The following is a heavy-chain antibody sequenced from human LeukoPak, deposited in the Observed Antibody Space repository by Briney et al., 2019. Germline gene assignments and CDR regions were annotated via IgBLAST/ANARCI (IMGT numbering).Heavy chain of an antibody. CDR1: GYTLTELS. CDR3: ATGRLRYFDWSNYYFDY. D-gene: IGHD3-9*01. CDR2: FDPEDGET. Sequence: ASVKVSCKVSGYTLTELSMHWVRQAPGKGLEWMGGFDPEDGETSYAQKFQGRVTMTEDTSTDTAYMELSSLRSEDTAAYYCATGRLRYFDWSNYYFDYWGQGTLVTVSS. V-gene: IGHV1-24*01. J-gene: IGHJ4*02.